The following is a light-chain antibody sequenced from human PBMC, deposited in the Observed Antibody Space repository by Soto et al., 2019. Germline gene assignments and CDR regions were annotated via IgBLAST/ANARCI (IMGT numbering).Light chain of an antibody. CDR2: DVV. CDR3: SSYTSTMTNV. J-gene: IGLJ1*01. CDR1: SSDVGGFNS. V-gene: IGLV2-14*03. Sequence: QSALTQPASVSGSPGQSITISCTGTSSDVGGFNSVSWYQLRPGTAPKLILYDVVDRPSGVSYRFSGSKSGNTASLTFSGLQAADEADYFCSSYTSTMTNVFGSGTKVT.